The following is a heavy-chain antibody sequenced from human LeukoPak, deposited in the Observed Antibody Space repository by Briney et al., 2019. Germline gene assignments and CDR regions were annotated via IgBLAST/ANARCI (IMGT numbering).Heavy chain of an antibody. J-gene: IGHJ4*02. CDR2: ISYDGSNK. Sequence: TGGSLRLSCAASGFTFSSYAMRWVRQAPGKGLEWVAVISYDGSNKYYADSVKGRFTISRDNSKNTLYLQMNSLRAEDTAVYYCARDRIAARPVSEVFDYWGQGTPVTVSS. CDR1: GFTFSSYA. CDR3: ARDRIAARPVSEVFDY. V-gene: IGHV3-30*04. D-gene: IGHD6-6*01.